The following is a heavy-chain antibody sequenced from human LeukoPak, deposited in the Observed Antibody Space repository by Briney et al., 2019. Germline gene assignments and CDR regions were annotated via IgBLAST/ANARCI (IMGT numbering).Heavy chain of an antibody. Sequence: SETLSLTCAVSIDSTNGNYWSWVRQSPGKGLEWIGEDHRSGSTNYKPSLKRRVTISIDRSKDQISLDLTSVTAADTAVYYCARELLNAPTPGAYWGQGILVTVSS. CDR3: ARELLNAPTPGAY. V-gene: IGHV4-4*02. D-gene: IGHD2-21*01. CDR1: IDSTNGNY. CDR2: DHRSGST. J-gene: IGHJ4*02.